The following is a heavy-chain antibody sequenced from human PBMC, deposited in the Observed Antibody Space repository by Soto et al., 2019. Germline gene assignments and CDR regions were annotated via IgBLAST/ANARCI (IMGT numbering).Heavy chain of an antibody. CDR1: GYTFTSYA. CDR2: INAGNGNT. V-gene: IGHV1-3*01. J-gene: IGHJ6*02. Sequence: GASVKVSCKASGYTFTSYATHWVRQAPGQRLEWMGWINAGNGNTKYSQKFQGRVTITRDTSASTAYMELSSLRSEDTAVYYCVLELPYGDYYGIDVWGQGTTVTVSS. D-gene: IGHD1-7*01. CDR3: VLELPYGDYYGIDV.